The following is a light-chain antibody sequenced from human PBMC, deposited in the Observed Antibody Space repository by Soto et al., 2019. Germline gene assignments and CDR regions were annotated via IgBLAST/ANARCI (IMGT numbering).Light chain of an antibody. CDR2: ANN. Sequence: QSVLTQPPSVSGAPGQRVTISCTGSSSNIGANYDVHWYQQLPGAAPQLLIYANNNRPSGVPGRFSGSQSGTSASLAITGLQAEDEADYYCQSYDRSLSAWVFGGGTKLTVL. J-gene: IGLJ3*02. CDR1: SSNIGANYD. V-gene: IGLV1-40*01. CDR3: QSYDRSLSAWV.